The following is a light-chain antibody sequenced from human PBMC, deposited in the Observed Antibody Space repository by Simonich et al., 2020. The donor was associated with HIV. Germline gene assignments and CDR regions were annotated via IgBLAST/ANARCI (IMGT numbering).Light chain of an antibody. CDR1: QSVSSSY. J-gene: IGKJ1*01. Sequence: EIVLTQSPGTLSLSPGERATLSCRASQSVSSSYLAWYQQKPGQAPRLLIYGASSRATGIPDRFSGSGSGTDFTLTISRLEPEDFATYYCQQYNSYPWTFGQGTKMEIK. CDR2: GAS. V-gene: IGKV3-20*01. CDR3: QQYNSYPWT.